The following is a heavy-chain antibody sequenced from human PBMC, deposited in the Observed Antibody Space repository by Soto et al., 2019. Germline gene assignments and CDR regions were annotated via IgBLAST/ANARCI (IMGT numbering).Heavy chain of an antibody. CDR2: ISGSGGTT. V-gene: IGHV3-23*01. Sequence: EVQLLESGGGLVQPWGSLRISCIGSGFTFSSNALSWVCPAQGKGLEGGPAISGSGGTTYYADSVKGRFAVSRENSNNALYLQMNRLRADDTAVYYCAKKRAGFGSGSDTYSFDSWGQGPLVTVSS. J-gene: IGHJ4*02. CDR1: GFTFSSNA. D-gene: IGHD3-10*01. CDR3: AKKRAGFGSGSDTYSFDS.